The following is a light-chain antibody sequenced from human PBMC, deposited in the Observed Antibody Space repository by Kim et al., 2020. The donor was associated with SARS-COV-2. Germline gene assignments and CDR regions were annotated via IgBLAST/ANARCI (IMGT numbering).Light chain of an antibody. J-gene: IGLJ2*01. V-gene: IGLV3-19*01. CDR3: NSRDSSGNHVV. CDR1: SLRSYY. CDR2: AKN. Sequence: SSELTQDPAVSVALGQTVRITCQGDSLRSYYASWYQQKPGQAPVLVIYAKNNRPSGIPDRFSGSSSGTKASLTITGAQAEDEADYYCNSRDSSGNHVVFG.